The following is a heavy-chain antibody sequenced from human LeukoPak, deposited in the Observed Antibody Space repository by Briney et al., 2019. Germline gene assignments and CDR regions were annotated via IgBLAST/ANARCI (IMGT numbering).Heavy chain of an antibody. CDR2: IYYSGGT. CDR3: ARVKLPLLSPDAFDI. CDR1: GGSISSYY. Sequence: PSETLSHTCTVSGGSISSYYWSWIRQPPGKGLEWIGYIYYSGGTNYNPSLKSRVTISVDTSKNQFSLKLSSVTAADTAVYYCARVKLPLLSPDAFDIWGQGTMVTVSS. D-gene: IGHD3-10*01. J-gene: IGHJ3*02. V-gene: IGHV4-59*01.